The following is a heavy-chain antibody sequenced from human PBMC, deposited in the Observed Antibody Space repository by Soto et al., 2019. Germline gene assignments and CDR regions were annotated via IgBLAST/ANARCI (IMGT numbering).Heavy chain of an antibody. CDR1: GYTFTGYY. CDR3: AREPLEWGTYYSYGMDV. Sequence: ASVKVSCKASGYTFTGYYMHWVRQAPGQGLEWMGWINPNSGGTNYAQKFQGWVTMTRDTSISTAYMELSRLRSDDTAVYYCAREPLEWGTYYSYGMDVWGQGTTVTVSS. CDR2: INPNSGGT. D-gene: IGHD3-3*01. V-gene: IGHV1-2*04. J-gene: IGHJ6*02.